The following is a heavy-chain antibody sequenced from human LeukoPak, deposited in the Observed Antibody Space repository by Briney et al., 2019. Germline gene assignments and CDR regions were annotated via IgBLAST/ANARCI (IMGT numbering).Heavy chain of an antibody. Sequence: SETLSLTCTVSGGSVSSGSYYWSWIRQPPGKGLEWIGYIYYSGSTNYNPSLKSRVTISVDTSKNQFSLKLSSVTAADTAVYYFARRRHDILTGYYFFDYWVQGTPVTVSS. CDR3: ARRRHDILTGYYFFDY. D-gene: IGHD3-9*01. J-gene: IGHJ4*02. CDR2: IYYSGST. CDR1: GGSVSSGSYY. V-gene: IGHV4-61*01.